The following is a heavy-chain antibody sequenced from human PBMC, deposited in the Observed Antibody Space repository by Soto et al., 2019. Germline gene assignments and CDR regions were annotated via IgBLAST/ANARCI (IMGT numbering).Heavy chain of an antibody. CDR3: NLCSWSVETFDI. CDR1: GGTFSTYT. J-gene: IGHJ3*02. D-gene: IGHD6-13*01. Sequence: QVQLVQSGAEVKKPGSSVKVSCKASGGTFSTYTIIWVRQAPGHGLEWMGRILPMLDITNSAQRFQGRVTITADKSTSTAYLELSSLRSEDTAVDYCNLCSWSVETFDIWGRGTMVTVSS. V-gene: IGHV1-69*02. CDR2: ILPMLDIT.